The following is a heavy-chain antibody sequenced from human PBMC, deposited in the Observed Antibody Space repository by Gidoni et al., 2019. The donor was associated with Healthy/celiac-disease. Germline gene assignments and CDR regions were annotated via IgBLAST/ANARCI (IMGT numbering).Heavy chain of an antibody. CDR1: GFPFSSYG. J-gene: IGHJ4*02. CDR3: ARTVGKGAPWDY. Sequence: QVQLVESGGGVVQPGRSLRLSCAASGFPFSSYGMHWVRKAPGKGLGWVAVIWYDGSNKYYADSVKGRFTISRDNSKNTLYLQMNSLRAEDTAVYYCARTVGKGAPWDYWGQGTLVTVSS. V-gene: IGHV3-33*01. CDR2: IWYDGSNK.